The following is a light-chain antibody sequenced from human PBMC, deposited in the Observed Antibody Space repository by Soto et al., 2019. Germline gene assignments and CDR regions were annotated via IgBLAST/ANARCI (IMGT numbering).Light chain of an antibody. CDR1: QSISNY. V-gene: IGKV1-39*01. CDR3: QQSYTTLFT. Sequence: DIQMTQSPSSLSASVGDRVTITCRASQSISNYLNWYQQKPGKAPKLLIYAASSLQSGVPSRFSGSGSRKDFTLTISSLQPEDFATYSCQQSYTTLFTFGPGTNVDIK. CDR2: AAS. J-gene: IGKJ3*01.